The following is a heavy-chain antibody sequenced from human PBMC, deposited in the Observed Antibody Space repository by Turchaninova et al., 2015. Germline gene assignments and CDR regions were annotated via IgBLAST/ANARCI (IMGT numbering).Heavy chain of an antibody. CDR1: GYTFTSYG. J-gene: IGHJ4*01. V-gene: IGHV1-18*04. CDR3: ARDRTMGAPHFDY. Sequence: QVQLVQSGVEVKKPGASVKVSCKASGYTFTSYGISWMRQAPGQGLEWMGWINCNTGGTNDAQDFQDRVTMKTETSTGTSYMELRGLRSDDTAVYYCARDRTMGAPHFDYWGQGTLVTVSS. CDR2: INCNTGGT. D-gene: IGHD1-26*01.